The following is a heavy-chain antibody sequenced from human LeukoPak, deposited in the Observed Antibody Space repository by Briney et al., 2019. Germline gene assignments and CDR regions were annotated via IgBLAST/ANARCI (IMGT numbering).Heavy chain of an antibody. D-gene: IGHD6-19*01. Sequence: SQTLSLTCTVSGGSISSGSYYWTWIRQPAGRGLEWIGRIYNSGSTYYNPSLKSRVTISVDTSKNQFSLKLNSVTAADTAVFYCARGRGFSSGWYYNWFDPWGQGTLVTVSS. J-gene: IGHJ5*02. CDR2: IYNSGST. V-gene: IGHV4-61*02. CDR3: ARGRGFSSGWYYNWFDP. CDR1: GGSISSGSYY.